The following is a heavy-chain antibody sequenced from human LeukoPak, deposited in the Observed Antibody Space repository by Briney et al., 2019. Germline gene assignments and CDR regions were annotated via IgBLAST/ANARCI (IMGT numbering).Heavy chain of an antibody. Sequence: ASVKLSCKASGYTFTGYYIHWVRQAPGQGLEWMGWINPNSGGTKYAHKFQSRVTMTRDTSINTAYMELSRLRSVDTAVYYCASGNFDFWSGYYPTFDYWGQGTLVTVSS. D-gene: IGHD3-3*01. J-gene: IGHJ4*02. V-gene: IGHV1-2*07. CDR2: INPNSGGT. CDR1: GYTFTGYY. CDR3: ASGNFDFWSGYYPTFDY.